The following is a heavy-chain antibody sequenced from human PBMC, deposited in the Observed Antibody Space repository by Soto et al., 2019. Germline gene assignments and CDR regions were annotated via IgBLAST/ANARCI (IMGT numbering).Heavy chain of an antibody. CDR3: ARDRRRNYDSSGYYYSGPNFDY. V-gene: IGHV1-18*01. CDR2: ISAYNGNT. D-gene: IGHD3-22*01. Sequence: ASVKVSCKASGYTFTSYGISWVRQAPGQGLEWMGWISAYNGNTNCAQKLQGRVTITTNTSTSTAYMELRSLRSDDTAVYYFARDRRRNYDSSGYYYSGPNFDYWGQGTLVTVSS. J-gene: IGHJ4*02. CDR1: GYTFTSYG.